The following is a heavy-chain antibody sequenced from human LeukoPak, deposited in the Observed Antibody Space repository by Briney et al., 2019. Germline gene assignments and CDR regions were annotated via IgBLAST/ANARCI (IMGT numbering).Heavy chain of an antibody. CDR2: ISAYNGNT. Sequence: ASVKVSCKASGYTFTSYGISWVRQAPGQGPEWMGWISAYNGNTNYAQKLQGRVTMTTDTSTSTAYMELRSLRSDDTAVYYCARPTTGYCSGGSCYGYYYHMDVWGKGTTVTVSS. V-gene: IGHV1-18*01. D-gene: IGHD2-15*01. CDR1: GYTFTSYG. J-gene: IGHJ6*03. CDR3: ARPTTGYCSGGSCYGYYYHMDV.